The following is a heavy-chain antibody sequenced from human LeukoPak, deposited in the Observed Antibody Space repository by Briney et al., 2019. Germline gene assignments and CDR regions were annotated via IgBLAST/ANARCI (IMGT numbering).Heavy chain of an antibody. CDR2: ISGSGGST. CDR1: GFTFSSYA. Sequence: GGSLRLSCAASGFTFSSYAMSWVRQAPGKGLEWVSAISGSGGSTYYADSVKGRFTISRDNSKNTLYLQMNSLRAEDTAVYCCAKVVRGVNWYYFDYWGQGTLVTVSS. CDR3: AKVVRGVNWYYFDY. V-gene: IGHV3-23*01. D-gene: IGHD3-10*01. J-gene: IGHJ4*02.